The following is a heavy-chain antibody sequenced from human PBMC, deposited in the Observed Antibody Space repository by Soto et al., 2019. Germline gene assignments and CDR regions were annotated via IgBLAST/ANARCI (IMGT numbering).Heavy chain of an antibody. CDR3: AKDIAYYYDSSGFLNAFDI. J-gene: IGHJ3*02. CDR1: GFTFDDYA. V-gene: IGHV3-9*01. D-gene: IGHD3-22*01. CDR2: ISWNSGSI. Sequence: GGSLRLSCAASGFTFDDYAMHWVRQAPGKCLEWVSGISWNSGSIGYADSVKGRFTISRDNAKNSLYLQMNSLRAEDTALYYCAKDIAYYYDSSGFLNAFDIWGQGTMVTVSS.